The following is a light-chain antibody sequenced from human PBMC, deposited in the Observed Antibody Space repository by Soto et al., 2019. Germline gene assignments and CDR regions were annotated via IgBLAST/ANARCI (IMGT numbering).Light chain of an antibody. Sequence: DIVMTQSPDSLAVSLGERATINCKSSQSVLFSSNNKNYLAWYQQKPGQPPKLLIYWASTRESGVPDRFSGSGSGTDLTLTISSLQAEDVAVYSCQQYYSTPSFGQGTRLEI. V-gene: IGKV4-1*01. J-gene: IGKJ5*01. CDR3: QQYYSTPS. CDR2: WAS. CDR1: QSVLFSSNNKNY.